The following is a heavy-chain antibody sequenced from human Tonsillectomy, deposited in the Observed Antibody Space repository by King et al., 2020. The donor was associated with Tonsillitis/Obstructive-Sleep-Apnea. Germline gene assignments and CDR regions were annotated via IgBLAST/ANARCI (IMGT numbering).Heavy chain of an antibody. D-gene: IGHD3-3*01. J-gene: IGHJ2*01. Sequence: VQLVESGGGLVQPGGSLRLSCAASGFTFSTYWMSWVRQAPGKGLEWVANIKQDGSEKNYVDSVKGRFTISRDNAKNSLYLQMNSLRAEDTAVYYCARVSTRAEFFGMVIMDWYFGLWGRGTLVTVPS. CDR2: IKQDGSEK. CDR3: ARVSTRAEFFGMVIMDWYFGL. CDR1: GFTFSTYW. V-gene: IGHV3-7*03.